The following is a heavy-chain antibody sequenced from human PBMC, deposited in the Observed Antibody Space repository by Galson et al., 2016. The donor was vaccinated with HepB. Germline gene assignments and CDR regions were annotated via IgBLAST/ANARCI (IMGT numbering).Heavy chain of an antibody. J-gene: IGHJ4*02. CDR2: IKQDAREK. CDR1: GFAFNTYW. V-gene: IGHV3-7*01. D-gene: IGHD2-21*02. CDR3: ARDYRHCGADPM. Sequence: SLRLSCAASGFAFNTYWMSWVRHAPGKGLEWVANIKQDAREKYYVDSLKGRFTISRDKAKNSLYLQMNSLTADDTAVYYCARDYRHCGADPMGAQGTLVTVSS.